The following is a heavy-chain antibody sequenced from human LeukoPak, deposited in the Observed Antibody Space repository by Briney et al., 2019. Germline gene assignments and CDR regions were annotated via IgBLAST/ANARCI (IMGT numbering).Heavy chain of an antibody. V-gene: IGHV3-21*01. Sequence: GGSLRLSCAASGFTFSSYSMNWVRQAPGKGLEWVSSISSSSSYIHYADSVKGRFTISRDNAKNSLYLQMNSLRAEGTAVYYCARLGPGYYYFDYWGQGTLVTVSS. D-gene: IGHD1-26*01. J-gene: IGHJ4*02. CDR3: ARLGPGYYYFDY. CDR1: GFTFSSYS. CDR2: ISSSSSYI.